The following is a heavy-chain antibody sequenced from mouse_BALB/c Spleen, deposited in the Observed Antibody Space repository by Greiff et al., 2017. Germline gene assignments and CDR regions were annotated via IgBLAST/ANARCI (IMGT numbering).Heavy chain of an antibody. CDR1: GYTFTSYW. D-gene: IGHD2-14*01. J-gene: IGHJ2*01. Sequence: VQLQQPGAELVKPGASVKLSCKASGYTFTSYWMHWVKQRPGQGLEWIGDIYPNNGGTNYNQKFKGKATLTVDKSSSTAYMELRSLTSEDSAVYYCARWRDYRYDDYWGQGTTLTVSS. CDR2: IYPNNGGT. CDR3: ARWRDYRYDDY. V-gene: IGHV1-53*01.